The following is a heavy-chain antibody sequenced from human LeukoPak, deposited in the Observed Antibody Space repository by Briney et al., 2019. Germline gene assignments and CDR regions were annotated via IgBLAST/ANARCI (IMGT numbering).Heavy chain of an antibody. D-gene: IGHD1-26*01. CDR3: ASGWNSGSYYSYPAFDI. V-gene: IGHV3-66*01. CDR1: GFAVSSNY. CDR2: IYSGGST. J-gene: IGHJ3*02. Sequence: GGSLRLSCAASGFAVSSNYMSWVRQAPGKGLEWVSVIYSGGSTYYADSVKGRFTISRDNSKNTLYPQMNSLRAEDTAVCYCASGWNSGSYYSYPAFDIWGQGTMVTVSS.